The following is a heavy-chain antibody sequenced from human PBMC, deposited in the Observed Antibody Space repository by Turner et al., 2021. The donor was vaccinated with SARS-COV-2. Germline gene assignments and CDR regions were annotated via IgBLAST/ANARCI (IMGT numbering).Heavy chain of an antibody. CDR3: ARSNYDFWSGYYTFYFDY. J-gene: IGHJ4*02. V-gene: IGHV4-39*01. D-gene: IGHD3-3*01. CDR2: IYYSGST. CDR1: GGSISSSRYY. Sequence: QLQLQESGPGLATPSETLSLTCTVSGGSISSSRYYWGWIRQPPGKGLEWIGSIYYSGSTYYNQSLKSRVTISVDTSKNQFSLKLSSVTAADTAVYYCARSNYDFWSGYYTFYFDYWGQGTLVTVSS.